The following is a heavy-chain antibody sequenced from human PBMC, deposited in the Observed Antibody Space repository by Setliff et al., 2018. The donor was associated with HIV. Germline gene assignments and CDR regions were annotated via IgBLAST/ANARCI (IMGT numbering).Heavy chain of an antibody. CDR2: ISGSGGAA. CDR3: AKDFSPEGLYCSGSGSHDY. D-gene: IGHD3-10*01. J-gene: IGHJ4*02. V-gene: IGHV3-23*01. CDR1: GFTFSSYA. Sequence: PGGSLRLSCAASGFTFSSYALNWVRQAPGKGLEWVSAISGSGGAAYSAGSVKGRFTISRDNSKNTLYLQMNSLRAEDTAVYYCAKDFSPEGLYCSGSGSHDYWGQGTLVTVSS.